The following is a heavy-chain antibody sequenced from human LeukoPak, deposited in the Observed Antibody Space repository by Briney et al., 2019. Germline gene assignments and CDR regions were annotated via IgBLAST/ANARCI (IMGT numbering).Heavy chain of an antibody. CDR2: LKNNGDNI. V-gene: IGHV3-64D*06. CDR3: VKDRRGLARDFDQ. J-gene: IGHJ4*02. Sequence: GGSLRLSCSASGFIFGHYAMHWVRQAPGKGLEYVSSLKNNGDNIYYTDSVKGGFTISRDNSRNTLYLQLSSLRPEDTAVYYCVKDRRGLARDFDQWGQGTLVTVSS. CDR1: GFIFGHYA.